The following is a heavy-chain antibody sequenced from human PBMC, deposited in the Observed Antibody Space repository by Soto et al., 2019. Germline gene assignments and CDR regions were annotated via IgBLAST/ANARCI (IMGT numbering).Heavy chain of an antibody. J-gene: IGHJ4*02. D-gene: IGHD3-9*01. CDR2: ISGSGYTT. V-gene: IGHV3-23*01. Sequence: PGGSLRLSCAASGFTFSSDAMNWVRRAPGEGLEWVSTISGSGYTTYYADSVKGRFTISRDNSKNTLYLQMNSLRAEDTAVYYCAKDGRASGYIPFESWGQGTQVTVSS. CDR3: AKDGRASGYIPFES. CDR1: GFTFSSDA.